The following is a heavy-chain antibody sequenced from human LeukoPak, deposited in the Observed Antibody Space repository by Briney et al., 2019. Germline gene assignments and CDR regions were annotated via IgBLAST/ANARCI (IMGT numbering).Heavy chain of an antibody. D-gene: IGHD2-15*01. CDR3: ARGRGVVVAATLNY. CDR2: MNPNSGNT. V-gene: IGHV1-8*01. Sequence: ASVNVSCKSSGYTFTIYDINWAPQATGQGLEWMGWMNPNSGNTGYAQKFQGRVTMTRNTSISTAYMELSSLRSEDTAVYYCARGRGVVVAATLNYWGQGTLVTVSS. J-gene: IGHJ4*02. CDR1: GYTFTIYD.